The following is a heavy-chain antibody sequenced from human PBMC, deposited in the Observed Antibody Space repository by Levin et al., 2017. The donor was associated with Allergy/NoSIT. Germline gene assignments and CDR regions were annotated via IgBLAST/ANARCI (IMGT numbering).Heavy chain of an antibody. CDR2: VSGSGGA. D-gene: IGHD6-6*01. J-gene: IGHJ4*02. V-gene: IGHV3-23*01. Sequence: LPGGSLRLSCAVSGLTISDSAMSWVRQAPGKGLEWVSGVSGSGGAYYADSVKGRFTVSRDNLKSMVFLQMNSLRGDDTAVYYCAKEYSASSSDSFWGQGTLVTVSS. CDR3: AKEYSASSSDSF. CDR1: GLTISDSA.